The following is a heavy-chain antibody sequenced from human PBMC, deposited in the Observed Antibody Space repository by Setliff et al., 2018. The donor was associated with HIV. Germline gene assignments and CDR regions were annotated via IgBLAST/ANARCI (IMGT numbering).Heavy chain of an antibody. Sequence: KTSGTLSLTCAVSGNSIGSGYYWGWIRQPPGKGLEWIASIYYNGNIYYNPSLKSRVTITMDTSKNQFSLKLSSVTAADTAVYSCVRHLSEMAMVDHWGQGTLVTVSS. J-gene: IGHJ4*02. V-gene: IGHV4-38-2*01. CDR2: IYYNGNI. CDR1: GNSIGSGYY. CDR3: VRHLSEMAMVDH.